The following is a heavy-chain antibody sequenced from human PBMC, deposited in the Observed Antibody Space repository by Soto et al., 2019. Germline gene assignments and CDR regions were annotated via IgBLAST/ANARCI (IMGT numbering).Heavy chain of an antibody. CDR1: GGSISSGDYY. CDR2: IYYSGST. Sequence: PSETLSLTCTVSGGSISSGDYYWSWIRQPPGKGLEWIGYIYYSGSTYYSPSLKSRVTISVDTSKNQFSLKLSSVTAADTAVYYCARIGYSYGAPEYYFDYWGQGTLVTVSS. V-gene: IGHV4-30-4*01. CDR3: ARIGYSYGAPEYYFDY. J-gene: IGHJ4*02. D-gene: IGHD5-18*01.